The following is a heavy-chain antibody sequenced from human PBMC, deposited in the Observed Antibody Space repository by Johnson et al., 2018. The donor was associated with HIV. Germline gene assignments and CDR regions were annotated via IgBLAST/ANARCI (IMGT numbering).Heavy chain of an antibody. V-gene: IGHV3-13*01. Sequence: VQLVESGGGLVQPGGSLRLSCAASGFTFSRNWMHWVRQATGKGLEWVSGIGSAGDTYYPGSVKGRFTISRENAKNSLYLQVNSLRAGDTPVYYCARGLPGYCSGTSCYTSGAFHIWGQGTMVTVSS. CDR1: GFTFSRNW. D-gene: IGHD2-2*02. J-gene: IGHJ3*02. CDR2: IGSAGDT. CDR3: ARGLPGYCSGTSCYTSGAFHI.